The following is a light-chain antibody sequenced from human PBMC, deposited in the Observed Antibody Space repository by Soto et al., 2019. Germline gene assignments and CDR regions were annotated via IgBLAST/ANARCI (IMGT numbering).Light chain of an antibody. Sequence: DIVLTQSPGTLSLSPGERATLSCRASEFISSSYLVWYQQQPGQAPRLLSNAASRRATGIPDRFSGSGTATEYTLTINTLEPEDFAVYYCQQQGTFGQGTKLEIK. CDR3: QQQGT. V-gene: IGKV3-20*01. CDR2: AAS. CDR1: EFISSSY. J-gene: IGKJ2*01.